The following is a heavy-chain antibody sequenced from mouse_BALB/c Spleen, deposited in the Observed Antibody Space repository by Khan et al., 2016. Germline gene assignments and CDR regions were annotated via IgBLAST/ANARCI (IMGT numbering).Heavy chain of an antibody. V-gene: IGHV9-2-1*01. Sequence: QIQLVQSGPELQQPGETVNISSTASGYSFTDYLMHWVKQAPGNGLKWIGRGNPESGEPKYADDFRRHFAISLETSASTAYLHINKLKNEDTATYLCARRVRWYFNVWGAGTTVTVSS. CDR1: GYSFTDYL. CDR3: ARRVRWYFNV. J-gene: IGHJ1*01. D-gene: IGHD2-1*01. CDR2: GNPESGEP.